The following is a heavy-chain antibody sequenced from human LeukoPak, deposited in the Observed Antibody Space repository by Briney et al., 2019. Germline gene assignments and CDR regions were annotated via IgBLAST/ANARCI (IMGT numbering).Heavy chain of an antibody. D-gene: IGHD3-10*01. Sequence: GGSLRLSCAASGFTFSSYSMNWVRQAPGKGLEWVSSISSSSSYIYYADSVKGRFTISRDNAKNSLYLQMNSLRAEDTAVYYCAKAFGSGSYKYMDVWGKGTTVTVSS. CDR3: AKAFGSGSYKYMDV. CDR2: ISSSSSYI. J-gene: IGHJ6*03. V-gene: IGHV3-21*01. CDR1: GFTFSSYS.